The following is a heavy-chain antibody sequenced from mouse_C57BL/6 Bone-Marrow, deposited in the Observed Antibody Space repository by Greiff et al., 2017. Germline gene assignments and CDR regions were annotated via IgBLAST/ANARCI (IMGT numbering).Heavy chain of an antibody. D-gene: IGHD4-1*01. Sequence: EVQGVESGEGLVKPGGSLKLSCAASGFTFSSYAMSWVRQTPEKRLEWVAYISRGGDYINYADPVKGRVTISRDNARNTLYLKMSSLKSEDTAMYYCTREGLGPAMDDWGQGTSVTVSS. CDR2: ISRGGDYI. V-gene: IGHV5-9-1*02. CDR1: GFTFSSYA. CDR3: TREGLGPAMDD. J-gene: IGHJ4*01.